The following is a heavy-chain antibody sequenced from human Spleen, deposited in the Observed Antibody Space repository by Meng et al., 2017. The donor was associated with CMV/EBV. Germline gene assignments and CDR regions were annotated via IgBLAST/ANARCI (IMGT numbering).Heavy chain of an antibody. CDR1: GGSISSYY. V-gene: IGHV4-4*07. CDR3: ARGPSVVVPAAHFDY. Sequence: QGQLQASGPGLVKPSETLSLTCTVSGGSISSYYWSWIRQPAGKGLEWIGRIYTSGSTNYNPSLKSRVTMSVDTSKNQFSLKLSSVTAADTAVYYCARGPSVVVPAAHFDYWGQGTLVTVSS. CDR2: IYTSGST. D-gene: IGHD2-2*01. J-gene: IGHJ4*02.